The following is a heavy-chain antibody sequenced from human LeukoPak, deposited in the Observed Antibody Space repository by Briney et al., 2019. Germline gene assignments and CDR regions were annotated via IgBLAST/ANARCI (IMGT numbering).Heavy chain of an antibody. D-gene: IGHD3-10*01. CDR3: ARQRVIYGSGSTPFYYFDY. J-gene: IGHJ4*02. V-gene: IGHV1-18*01. CDR1: GYTFTNYG. Sequence: ASVKVSCKASGYTFTNYGISWVRQAPGQGLEWMGWISVYNGNTNYAQKFQGRVAMTTDTSTSTAYMELRSLRSDDTAVYYCARQRVIYGSGSTPFYYFDYWGQGTLVTISS. CDR2: ISVYNGNT.